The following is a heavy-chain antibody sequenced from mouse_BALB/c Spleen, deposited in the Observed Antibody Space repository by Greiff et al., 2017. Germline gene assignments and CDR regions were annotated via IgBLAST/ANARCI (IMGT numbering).Heavy chain of an antibody. CDR3: ARVLGRHYYAMDY. CDR1: GFSLTSYG. CDR2: IWAGGST. D-gene: IGHD4-1*01. Sequence: VMLVESGPGLVAPSQSLSITCTVSGFSLTSYGVHWVRQPPGKGLEWLGVIWAGGSTNYNSALMSRLSISKDNSKSQVFLKMNSLQTDDTAMYYCARVLGRHYYAMDYWGQGTSVTVSS. V-gene: IGHV2-9*02. J-gene: IGHJ4*01.